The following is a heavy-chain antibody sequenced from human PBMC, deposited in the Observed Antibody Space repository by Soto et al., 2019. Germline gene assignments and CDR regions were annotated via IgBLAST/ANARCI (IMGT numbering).Heavy chain of an antibody. J-gene: IGHJ6*03. Sequence: QVQLVQSGAEVKKPGASLKVSCKASGYTFSNFGVSWVRQAPGQGLEWIGWINPDNGDTNYGQKFQGRATMTTDTFTKNAYMEVRGLRSDDTAVYSRARGVRVSAYLDYYLDVWGEGTTVTVSS. CDR3: ARGVRVSAYLDYYLDV. D-gene: IGHD3-10*02. CDR2: INPDNGDT. V-gene: IGHV1-18*01. CDR1: GYTFSNFG.